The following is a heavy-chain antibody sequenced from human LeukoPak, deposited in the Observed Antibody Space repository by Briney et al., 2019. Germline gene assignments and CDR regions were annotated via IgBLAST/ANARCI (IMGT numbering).Heavy chain of an antibody. CDR2: IYYSGST. CDR3: AVVVDAFDI. Sequence: PSETLSLTCTVYGGSFSGYFWSWIRQPPGKGLEWIGYIYYSGSTNYNPSLKSRVTISVDTSKNQFSLKLSSVTAADTAVYYCAVVVDAFDIWGQGTMVTVSS. V-gene: IGHV4-59*01. D-gene: IGHD2-15*01. J-gene: IGHJ3*02. CDR1: GGSFSGYF.